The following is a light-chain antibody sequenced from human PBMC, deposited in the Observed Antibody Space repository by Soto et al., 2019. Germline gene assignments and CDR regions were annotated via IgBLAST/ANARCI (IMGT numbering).Light chain of an antibody. CDR1: GSDVGGYDY. CDR3: CSYTSSGTYV. V-gene: IGLV2-14*03. CDR2: DVT. J-gene: IGLJ1*01. Sequence: QSVLTQPASVSGSPGQSITISCTGTGSDVGGYDYVSWYQQYPGKAPKLVIYDVTNRPSGVSNRFSGSKSGNTAALIIFGLQAEDEADYYCCSYTSSGTYVCGTGTKVT.